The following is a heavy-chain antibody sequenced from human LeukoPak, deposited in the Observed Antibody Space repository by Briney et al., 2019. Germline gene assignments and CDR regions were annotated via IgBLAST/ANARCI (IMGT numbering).Heavy chain of an antibody. V-gene: IGHV4-38-2*02. J-gene: IGHJ4*02. CDR2: INRNGNT. D-gene: IGHD1-1*01. Sequence: SGTLCLSCAVSGFSLSSGYYWGGIRQPPGRGLGWFAIINRNGNTFYTPSLKGRFTISLDTSRNQLSLQLGSAPAADTAVYYFAREYRRTPGDYYFDSGGQGTVVTVSS. CDR3: AREYRRTPGDYYFDS. CDR1: GFSLSSGYY.